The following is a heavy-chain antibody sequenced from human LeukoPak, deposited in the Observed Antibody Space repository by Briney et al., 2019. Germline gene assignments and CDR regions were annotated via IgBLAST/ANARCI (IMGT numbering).Heavy chain of an antibody. J-gene: IGHJ4*02. CDR1: GYTFTGYY. Sequence: ASVKVSCKASGYTFTGYYMHWVRQAPGQGLEWMGWISPNSGGTNYAQKFQGRVTITRDTSISTAYMEVSGLRSDDTAVYYCARWRGYSSGWSGPFDDWGQGTLVTVSS. D-gene: IGHD6-19*01. CDR2: ISPNSGGT. CDR3: ARWRGYSSGWSGPFDD. V-gene: IGHV1-2*02.